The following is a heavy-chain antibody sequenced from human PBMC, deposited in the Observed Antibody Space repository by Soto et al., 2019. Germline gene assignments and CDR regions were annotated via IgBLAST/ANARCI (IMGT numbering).Heavy chain of an antibody. Sequence: ASVKVSCKASGYTFTSYGISWVRQAPGQGLEWMGWISAYNGNTNYAQKLQGRVTMTTDTSTSTAYMELRSLRSDDTAVYYCARVMTTVSSNWFXPWGQGTLVTVSS. CDR1: GYTFTSYG. CDR2: ISAYNGNT. V-gene: IGHV1-18*01. CDR3: ARVMTTVSSNWFXP. J-gene: IGHJ5*02. D-gene: IGHD4-17*01.